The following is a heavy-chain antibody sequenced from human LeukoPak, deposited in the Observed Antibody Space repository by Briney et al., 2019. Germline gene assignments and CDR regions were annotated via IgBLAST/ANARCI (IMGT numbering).Heavy chain of an antibody. CDR3: ARGSSIAVAGDY. J-gene: IGHJ4*02. D-gene: IGHD6-19*01. CDR2: MNPNSGNT. V-gene: IGHV1-8*01. CDR1: GYTFTSYD. Sequence: ASVKDSCKASGYTFTSYDINWVRQATGKGLEWMGWMNPNSGNTGYAQKFQGRATMTRNTSISTAYMELSSLRSEDTAVYYCARGSSIAVAGDYWGQGTLVTVSS.